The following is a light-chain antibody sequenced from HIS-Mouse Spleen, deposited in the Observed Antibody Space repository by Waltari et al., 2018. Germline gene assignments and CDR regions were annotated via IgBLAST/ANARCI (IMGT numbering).Light chain of an antibody. Sequence: DIQMTQSPSSLSASVGDRVTITCQPGQNISNYLNWYQQEPGKAPKLLIYDSSNLETGVPARFSGSGSGTDFTFTISSLQPEDIATYYCQQYDNLLTFGGGTKVEIK. CDR3: QQYDNLLT. J-gene: IGKJ4*01. CDR2: DSS. CDR1: QNISNY. V-gene: IGKV1-33*01.